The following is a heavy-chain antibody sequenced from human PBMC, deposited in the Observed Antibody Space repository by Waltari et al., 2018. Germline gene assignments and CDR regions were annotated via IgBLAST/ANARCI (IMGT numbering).Heavy chain of an antibody. V-gene: IGHV4-59*01. CDR2: IYYSGTT. D-gene: IGHD4-17*01. CDR1: GGSISNYY. Sequence: VQLQESGPGLVTPSETLSLTCTVCGGSISNYYWGWIRQPPGKGLEWIGYIYYSGTTMYNPSLKSRVTVSVDTSKNQFSLRLSSVTAADTAVYYCARGSHDYANAKYFDYWGQGTLVTVSP. J-gene: IGHJ4*02. CDR3: ARGSHDYANAKYFDY.